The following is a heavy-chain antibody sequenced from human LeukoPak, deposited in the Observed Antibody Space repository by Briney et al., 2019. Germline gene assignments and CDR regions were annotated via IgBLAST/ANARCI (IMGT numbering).Heavy chain of an antibody. CDR3: ARESHDSMDV. V-gene: IGHV1-2*02. Sequence: ASVKVSCKASGYTFTSYAMNWVRQAPGQGLEWMAWINPNSGGTNYAQRFQGRVTLTRDTSITTAYMELSRLGSDDTAVYYCARESHDSMDVWGKGTTVTVTS. CDR1: GYTFTSYA. J-gene: IGHJ6*03. CDR2: INPNSGGT.